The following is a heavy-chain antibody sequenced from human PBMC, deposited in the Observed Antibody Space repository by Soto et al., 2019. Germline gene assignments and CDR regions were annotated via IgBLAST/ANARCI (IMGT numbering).Heavy chain of an antibody. CDR1: GYTLSDLA. CDR2: LDLEEDET. D-gene: IGHD3-10*01. Sequence: GSVKDCFKVSGYTLSDLAIHWVRQAPGKGLEWMGSLDLEEDETVYAQKFQGRVTLTEETSKDTAYMELTSLESEDSAIYYCSTRADVWGQGITVTVSS. CDR3: STRADV. J-gene: IGHJ6*01. V-gene: IGHV1-24*01.